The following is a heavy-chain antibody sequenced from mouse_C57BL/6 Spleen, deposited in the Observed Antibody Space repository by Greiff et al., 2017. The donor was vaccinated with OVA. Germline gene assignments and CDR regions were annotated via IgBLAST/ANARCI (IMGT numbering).Heavy chain of an antibody. Sequence: LSFPSSGSTFPIYFLPWLPQMPGQGLEWIGEIDPSDSYTNYNQKFKGKSTLTVDKSSSTAYMQLSSLTSEDSAVYYCASGTRYAMDYWGQGTSVTVSS. D-gene: IGHD4-1*01. CDR1: GSTFPIYF. CDR2: IDPSDSYT. CDR3: ASGTRYAMDY. J-gene: IGHJ4*01. V-gene: IGHV1-69*01.